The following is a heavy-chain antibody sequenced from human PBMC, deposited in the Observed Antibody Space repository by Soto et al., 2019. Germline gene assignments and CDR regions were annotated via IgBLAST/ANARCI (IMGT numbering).Heavy chain of an antibody. J-gene: IGHJ4*02. CDR3: ARFEIGPYGSGHFEL. CDR1: GGSTYSGGYS. Sequence: QLQLQESGSGLVKSSETLSLTCAVSGGSTYSGGYSWSWLRQAPGKGLEWIGHIYNSAATYSNPSLKIRVAMSVDMSKRLCALKLNSVTAADTAVYYCARFEIGPYGSGHFELLGQGTLVTVSS. CDR2: IYNSAAT. D-gene: IGHD3-10*01. V-gene: IGHV4-30-2*01.